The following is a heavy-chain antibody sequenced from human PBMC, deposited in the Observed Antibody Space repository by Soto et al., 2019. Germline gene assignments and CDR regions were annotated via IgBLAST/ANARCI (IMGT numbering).Heavy chain of an antibody. CDR2: LYDVDGS. Sequence: DVQLVESGGGLIQPGESLRLSCAAFGLTVSGKKYVAWVRQAPGKGLEWVSALYDVDGSFYADSVKGRFTTSSDSSKTPVYLQMNGLRPDDTGVYYCATWHEREPAYDVWGQGTTVTVSS. V-gene: IGHV3-53*01. J-gene: IGHJ3*01. D-gene: IGHD1-1*01. CDR3: ATWHEREPAYDV. CDR1: GLTVSGKKY.